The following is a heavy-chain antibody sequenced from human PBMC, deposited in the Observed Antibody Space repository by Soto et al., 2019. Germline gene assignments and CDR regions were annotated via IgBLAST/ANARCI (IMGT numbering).Heavy chain of an antibody. D-gene: IGHD3-10*01. V-gene: IGHV1-18*04. CDR1: GYTFTSYG. CDR2: ISAYSGNT. J-gene: IGHJ4*02. CDR3: ARXFPLYYGSGSQRNYFDY. Sequence: GASVKVSCKASGYTFTSYGISWVRQAPGQGLEWMGWISAYSGNTNYAQKLQGRVTMTTDTSTSTAYMELRSLRSDDTAVYYCARXFPLYYGSGSQRNYFDYWGQGTLVTVSS.